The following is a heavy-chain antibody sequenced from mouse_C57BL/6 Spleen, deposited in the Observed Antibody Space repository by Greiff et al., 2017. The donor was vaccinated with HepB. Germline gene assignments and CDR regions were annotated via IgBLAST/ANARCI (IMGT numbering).Heavy chain of an antibody. CDR2: IRSKSNNYAT. V-gene: IGHV10-1*01. CDR1: GFSFNTYA. J-gene: IGHJ1*03. Sequence: EVHLVESGGGLVQPKGSLKLSCAASGFSFNTYAMNWVRQAPGKGLEWVARIRSKSNNYATYYADSVKDRFTISRDDSESMLYLQMNNLKTEDTAMYYGVRPGTNWYFDVWGTGTTVTVSS. D-gene: IGHD4-1*01. CDR3: VRPGTNWYFDV.